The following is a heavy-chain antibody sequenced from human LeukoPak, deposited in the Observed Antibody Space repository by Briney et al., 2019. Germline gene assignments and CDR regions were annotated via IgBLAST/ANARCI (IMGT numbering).Heavy chain of an antibody. Sequence: AVTVSCKASGGNFSRYAISLVRQAPGQGLEWMGGIIPIFGTANYAQKFQGRVTITADKSTSTAYMELSSLRSEDTAVYYCASHCSSTSCYSRGDYWGQGTLVTVSS. CDR3: ASHCSSTSCYSRGDY. D-gene: IGHD2-2*01. J-gene: IGHJ4*02. CDR2: IIPIFGTA. V-gene: IGHV1-69*06. CDR1: GGNFSRYA.